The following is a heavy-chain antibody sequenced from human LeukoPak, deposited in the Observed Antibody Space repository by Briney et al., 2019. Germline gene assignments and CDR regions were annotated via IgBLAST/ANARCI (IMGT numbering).Heavy chain of an antibody. CDR2: IHHSGNT. J-gene: IGHJ6*03. CDR1: GYSISSGYY. D-gene: IGHD4-11*01. Sequence: SETLSLTCTVSGYSISSGYYWGWLRQPPGKGLEWIGSIHHSGNTYYNPSLKSRVTISVDTSKNQFSLKLSSVTAADTAVYYCAREGTMTTRSKGYYYYYYMDVWGKGTTVTVSS. CDR3: AREGTMTTRSKGYYYYYYMDV. V-gene: IGHV4-38-2*02.